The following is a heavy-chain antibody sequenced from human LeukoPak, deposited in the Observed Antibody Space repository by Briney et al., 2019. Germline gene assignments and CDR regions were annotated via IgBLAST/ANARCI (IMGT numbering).Heavy chain of an antibody. V-gene: IGHV6-1*01. D-gene: IGHD2/OR15-2a*01. Sequence: SQTLSLTCDISGDRVSSNIPAWNWIRQSPSRGLEWLGRTYYRSQWYAEYAGSVKGRITITADTSKDQFSLQLNSVTPEDTAVYFCARSYCSTCFLDYWGQGTLVTVSS. CDR2: TYYRSQWYA. J-gene: IGHJ4*02. CDR1: GDRVSSNIPA. CDR3: ARSYCSTCFLDY.